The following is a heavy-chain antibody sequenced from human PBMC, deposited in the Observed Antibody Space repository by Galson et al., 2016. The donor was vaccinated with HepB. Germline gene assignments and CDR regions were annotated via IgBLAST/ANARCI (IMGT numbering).Heavy chain of an antibody. J-gene: IGHJ4*02. Sequence: PALVKPTQTLTLTCTFSGFSLSTSGVGVGWIRQPPGKALERLALIYWDDDKRYSPSLKSRLTITKDTSKNQVVLTMTNMDPVDTATYYCAHSDYDFWSGYYTGGGYFDYWGQGTLVTVSS. CDR3: AHSDYDFWSGYYTGGGYFDY. CDR1: GFSLSTSGVG. D-gene: IGHD3-3*01. V-gene: IGHV2-5*02. CDR2: IYWDDDK.